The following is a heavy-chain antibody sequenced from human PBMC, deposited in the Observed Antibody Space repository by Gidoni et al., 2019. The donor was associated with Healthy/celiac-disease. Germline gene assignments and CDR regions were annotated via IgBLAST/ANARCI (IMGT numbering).Heavy chain of an antibody. D-gene: IGHD1-1*01. CDR3: AKVGFRYSLDY. Sequence: AASGFTFDDYAMHWVRQAPGKGLEWVSGISWNSGSIGYADSVKGRFTISRDNAKNSLYLQMNSLRAEDTALYYCAKVGFRYSLDYWGQGTLVTVSS. V-gene: IGHV3-9*01. CDR1: GFTFDDYA. CDR2: ISWNSGSI. J-gene: IGHJ4*02.